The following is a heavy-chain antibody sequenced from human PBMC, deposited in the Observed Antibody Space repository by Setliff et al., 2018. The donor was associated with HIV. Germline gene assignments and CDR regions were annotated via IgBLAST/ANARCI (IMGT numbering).Heavy chain of an antibody. J-gene: IGHJ5*01. CDR3: ARVFSAGWFDS. CDR1: GYDFTTNW. D-gene: IGHD6-13*01. V-gene: IGHV5-51*01. CDR2: IRPADSDT. Sequence: GESLKISCKTSGYDFTTNWVGWARQMPGKGLEWMGIIRPADSDTRVNPSFQGHVTISADKSISTTYLQWSSLRASDTAMYYCARVFSAGWFDSWGQGTLVTVSS.